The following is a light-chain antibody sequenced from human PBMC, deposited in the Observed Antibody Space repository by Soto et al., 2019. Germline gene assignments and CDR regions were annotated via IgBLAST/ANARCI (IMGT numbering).Light chain of an antibody. V-gene: IGKV3-20*01. J-gene: IGKJ1*01. CDR2: GAS. Sequence: IVLTQSPGTLSLSPGERTTLSCRASQSISRYLAWYQQKPGQGPRLLIYGASSRATGTPDRFSGSGSGTDFTLTISRLEPEDFAVYYCQQYNNWPRWTFGQGTKVDIK. CDR1: QSISRY. CDR3: QQYNNWPRWT.